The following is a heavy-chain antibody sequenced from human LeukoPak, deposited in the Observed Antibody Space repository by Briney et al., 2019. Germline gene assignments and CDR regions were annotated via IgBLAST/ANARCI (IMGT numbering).Heavy chain of an antibody. J-gene: IGHJ6*03. Sequence: QAGGSLRLSCAASGFTFSSYAMSWVRQAPGKGLEWVSAISGSGGSTYYADSVKGRFTISRDNSKNTLYLQMNSLRAEDTAVYYCAKGAELHNFGEYYYYMDVWGKGTTVTISS. D-gene: IGHD3-10*01. CDR2: ISGSGGST. CDR1: GFTFSSYA. V-gene: IGHV3-23*01. CDR3: AKGAELHNFGEYYYYMDV.